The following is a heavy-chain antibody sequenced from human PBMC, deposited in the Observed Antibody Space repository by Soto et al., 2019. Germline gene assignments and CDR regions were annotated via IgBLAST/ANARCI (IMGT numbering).Heavy chain of an antibody. CDR3: ARHGYWDYFEY. V-gene: IGHV3-23*01. J-gene: IGHJ4*02. Sequence: PGGSLRLSCAASGFLFSSHTMTWVRQAPGKGLEWVSGISDSGAKRDYAESVKGRFTISRDNSKDKLFLQMSSLRVEDTGVYYCARHGYWDYFEYWGQGTLVTVSS. CDR2: ISDSGAKR. CDR1: GFLFSSHT. D-gene: IGHD3-22*01.